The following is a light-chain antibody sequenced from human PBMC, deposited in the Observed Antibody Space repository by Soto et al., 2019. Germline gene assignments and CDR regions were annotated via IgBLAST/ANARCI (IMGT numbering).Light chain of an antibody. CDR1: SSDVGGYNY. Sequence: QSLLTQPRSVSGSPGQSLTISCTGTSSDVGGYNYVSWYQQYPGKVPKLMIYDVTKRPSGVPDRFSGSKSGNTASLTISGLQAEDEADYYCCSHAGSYTYVFGTGTKVPVL. CDR3: CSHAGSYTYV. V-gene: IGLV2-11*01. CDR2: DVT. J-gene: IGLJ1*01.